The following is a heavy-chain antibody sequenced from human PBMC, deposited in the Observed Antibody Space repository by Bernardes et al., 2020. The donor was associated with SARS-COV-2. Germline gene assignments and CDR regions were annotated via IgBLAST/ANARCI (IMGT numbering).Heavy chain of an antibody. J-gene: IGHJ4*02. V-gene: IGHV3-23*01. CDR3: ARLNYYASGSYSPFDY. CDR1: GFTFSMYA. Sequence: GGSLRLSCAASGFTFSMYAMAWVRQAPGKGLEYVSGASGSDDSTTYADSVRGRFTISRDNSQNRLFLQMNSPRAEDTAVYYCARLNYYASGSYSPFDYWGQGSLVTVSS. D-gene: IGHD3-10*01. CDR2: ASGSDDST.